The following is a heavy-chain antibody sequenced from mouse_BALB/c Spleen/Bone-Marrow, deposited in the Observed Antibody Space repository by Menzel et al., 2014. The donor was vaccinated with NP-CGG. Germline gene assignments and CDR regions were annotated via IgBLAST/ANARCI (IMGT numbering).Heavy chain of an antibody. J-gene: IGHJ3*01. Sequence: VQLKESGGGLVQPGGSRKLSCAASGFTFSSFGMHWVRQAPEKGLEWVAYISSGSSTIYYADTVKGRFTISRDNPKNTLFLQMTSLRSEDTAMYYCESRAYWGQGTLVTVSA. CDR1: GFTFSSFG. CDR2: ISSGSSTI. CDR3: ESRAY. V-gene: IGHV5-17*02.